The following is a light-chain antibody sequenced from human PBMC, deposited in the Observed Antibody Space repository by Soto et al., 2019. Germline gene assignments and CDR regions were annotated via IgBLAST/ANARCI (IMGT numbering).Light chain of an antibody. CDR3: LQHNTYPLS. CDR2: DAS. Sequence: DIQMTQSPSSLSASVGDRVTITCQASQDISNYLNWYQQKPGKAPKLLIYDASNLETGVPSRFSGSGSGTDFTFTISSLQPEDFGTYYCLQHNTYPLSFGGGTKVDIK. J-gene: IGKJ4*01. CDR1: QDISNY. V-gene: IGKV1-33*01.